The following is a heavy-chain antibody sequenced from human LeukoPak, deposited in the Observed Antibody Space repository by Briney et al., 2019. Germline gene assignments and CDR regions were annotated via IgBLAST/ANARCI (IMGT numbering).Heavy chain of an antibody. J-gene: IGHJ4*02. Sequence: PGGSLRLSCAASGFTFSGYWMSWVRQAPGKGLEWVANIKQDGSEKYYVDSVRGRFTISRDNAKNSQYLEMNSLRAEDTAVYYCARERGCSGGSCSFEPLDYWGQGTLVTVSS. D-gene: IGHD2-15*01. CDR2: IKQDGSEK. CDR3: ARERGCSGGSCSFEPLDY. V-gene: IGHV3-7*01. CDR1: GFTFSGYW.